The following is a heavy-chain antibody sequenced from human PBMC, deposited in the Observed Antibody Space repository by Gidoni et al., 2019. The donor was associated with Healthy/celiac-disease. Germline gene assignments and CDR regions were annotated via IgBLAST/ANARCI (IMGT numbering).Heavy chain of an antibody. CDR3: ARRHDPLDIYRQLEPGPYFDY. D-gene: IGHD6-13*01. Sequence: QVQLQQWGAGLLKPSETLSLTCAVYGGSFSGYYWSWIRQPQGKGLEWIGEINHSGSTNYNPSLKSRVTISVDTSKNQFSLKLSSVTAADTAVYYCARRHDPLDIYRQLEPGPYFDYWGQGTLVTVSS. CDR1: GGSFSGYY. CDR2: INHSGST. J-gene: IGHJ4*02. V-gene: IGHV4-34*01.